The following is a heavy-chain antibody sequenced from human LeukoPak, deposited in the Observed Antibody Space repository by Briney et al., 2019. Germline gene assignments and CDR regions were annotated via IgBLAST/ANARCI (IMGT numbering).Heavy chain of an antibody. D-gene: IGHD3-16*02. V-gene: IGHV4-59*01. J-gene: IGHJ4*02. CDR1: GDSISSYY. CDR2: IYYSGST. Sequence: SETLSLTCTVSGDSISSYYWSWIRQPPGRGLEWIGYIYYSGSTNYNPSLKSRVTISVDTSKNQFSLKLSSVTAADTAVYYCSAVLGSDRNMGGFDFWGQGTLVTVSS. CDR3: SAVLGSDRNMGGFDF.